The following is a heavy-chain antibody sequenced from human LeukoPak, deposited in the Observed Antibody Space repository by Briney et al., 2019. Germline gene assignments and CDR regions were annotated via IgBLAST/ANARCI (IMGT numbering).Heavy chain of an antibody. CDR2: ISSSSSYI. CDR1: GFTFSSYG. D-gene: IGHD1-26*01. J-gene: IGHJ4*02. CDR3: AKAHGLVGARHRLYYFDY. V-gene: IGHV3-21*04. Sequence: GGSLRLSCAASGFTFSSYGMSWVRQAPGKGLEWVSSISSSSSYIYYADSVKGRFTISRDNAKNSLYLQMNSLRAEDRAVYYCAKAHGLVGARHRLYYFDYWGQGTLVTVSS.